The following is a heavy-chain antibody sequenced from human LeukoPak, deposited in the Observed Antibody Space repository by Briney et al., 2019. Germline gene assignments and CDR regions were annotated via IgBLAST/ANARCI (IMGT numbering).Heavy chain of an antibody. D-gene: IGHD2-2*01. V-gene: IGHV4-38-2*02. J-gene: IGHJ2*01. CDR2: IYHSGST. CDR3: ARQSCTDTSCTVFRWYFDL. Sequence: SETLSLTCTVSGYSISSGYYWGWIRQPPGKGLEWTGSIYHSGSTYYNPSLKSRVTISVDTSKNQFSLRLSSVTAADTAIYYCARQSCTDTSCTVFRWYFDLWGRGTLVTVSS. CDR1: GYSISSGYY.